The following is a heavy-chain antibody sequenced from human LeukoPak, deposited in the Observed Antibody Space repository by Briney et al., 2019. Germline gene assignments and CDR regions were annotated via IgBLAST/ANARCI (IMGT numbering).Heavy chain of an antibody. D-gene: IGHD1-26*01. J-gene: IGHJ3*02. CDR3: ARGRLEAMWELLPYEAFDI. CDR1: GGSISSSSYY. V-gene: IGHV4-39*07. Sequence: SETLSLTCTVPGGSISSSSYYWGWIRQPPGKWLEWIGSIYYSGSTSYNPSLRSRVPISVDTFKNQFSLKLSSVTAADTAVYYCARGRLEAMWELLPYEAFDIWGQGTMVTVSS. CDR2: IYYSGST.